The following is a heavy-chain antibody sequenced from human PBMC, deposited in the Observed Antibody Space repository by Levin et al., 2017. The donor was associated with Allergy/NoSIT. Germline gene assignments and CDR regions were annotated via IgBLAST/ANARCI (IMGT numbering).Heavy chain of an antibody. CDR3: ARTSNCGGDCYSGDWGPYYYYAMDV. D-gene: IGHD2-21*02. CDR2: IIPIFGTA. CDR1: GGTLSSYA. J-gene: IGHJ6*02. V-gene: IGHV1-69*13. Sequence: WASVKVSCKTSGGTLSSYAIDWVRQAPGQGPEWMGGIIPIFGTANYAQKFQGRVTITADESTSTVYMELSSLRSEDTAVYYCARTSNCGGDCYSGDWGPYYYYAMDVWGQGTTVTVSS.